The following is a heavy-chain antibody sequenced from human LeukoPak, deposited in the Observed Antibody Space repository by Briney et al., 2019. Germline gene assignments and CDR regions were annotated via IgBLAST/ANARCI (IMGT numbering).Heavy chain of an antibody. CDR1: GITFSRYW. CDR2: IWYDGSNK. CDR3: ARNGEPQYYFDY. Sequence: GGSLRLSCADSGITFSRYWMNWVRQAPGKGLEWVAVIWYDGSNKYYADSVKGRFTISRDNSKNTLYLQMNSLRAEDTAVYYCARNGEPQYYFDYWGQGTLVTVSS. J-gene: IGHJ4*02. D-gene: IGHD1-26*01. V-gene: IGHV3-33*07.